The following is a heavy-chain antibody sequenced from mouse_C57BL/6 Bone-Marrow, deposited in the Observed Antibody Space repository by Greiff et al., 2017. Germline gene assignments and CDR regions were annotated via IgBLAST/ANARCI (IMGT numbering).Heavy chain of an antibody. V-gene: IGHV5-17*01. CDR2: ISSGSSTI. CDR3: GRREVFDY. CDR1: GFTFSDYG. Sequence: EVKLVESGGGLVKPGGSLKLSCAASGFTFSDYGMHWVRQAPEQGLEWVAYISSGSSTIYYADTVKGRITISRDKAKTTLFLQMTRLRSEDTAMYYCGRREVFDYWGQGTTHTVSS. J-gene: IGHJ2*01.